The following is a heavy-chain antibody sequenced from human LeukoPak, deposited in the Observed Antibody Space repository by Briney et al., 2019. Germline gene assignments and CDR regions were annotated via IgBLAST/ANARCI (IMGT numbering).Heavy chain of an antibody. CDR3: ARDSGSYPYYFHY. CDR1: GGSISSGDYS. CDR2: IFHSANT. J-gene: IGHJ4*02. V-gene: IGHV4-30-2*01. Sequence: PSETLSLTCAVSGGSISSGDYSWSWIRQPPGRGLEWIGYIFHSANTYYNPSLKSRVTMSIDRSKNQFSLKLSSVTAADTAVYYCARDSGSYPYYFHYWGQGTLVTVSS. D-gene: IGHD1-26*01.